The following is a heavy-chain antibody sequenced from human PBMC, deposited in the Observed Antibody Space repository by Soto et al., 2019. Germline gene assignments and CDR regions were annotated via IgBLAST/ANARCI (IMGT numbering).Heavy chain of an antibody. CDR3: ARDSTGYSYGYPFDY. D-gene: IGHD5-18*01. J-gene: IGHJ4*02. Sequence: QVQLVQSGAEVKKPGSSVKVSCKASGGTFSSYAISWVRQAPGQGLEWMGGIIPIFGTANYAQKFQGRVTITADESTSTADMELSSLRAEDTAVYYCARDSTGYSYGYPFDYWGQGTLVTVSS. V-gene: IGHV1-69*12. CDR1: GGTFSSYA. CDR2: IIPIFGTA.